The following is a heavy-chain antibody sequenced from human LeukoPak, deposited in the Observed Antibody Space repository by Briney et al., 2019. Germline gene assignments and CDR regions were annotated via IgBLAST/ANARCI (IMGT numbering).Heavy chain of an antibody. V-gene: IGHV3-30-3*01. D-gene: IGHD1-26*01. CDR3: ARSVARELLGDY. Sequence: GGSLRLSCAASGFTFSSYAMHWVRQAPGKGLEWVAVISYDGSNKYYADSVKGRFTISRDSSKNTLYLQMNSLRAEDTAVYYCARSVARELLGDYWGQGTLVTVSS. CDR2: ISYDGSNK. CDR1: GFTFSSYA. J-gene: IGHJ4*02.